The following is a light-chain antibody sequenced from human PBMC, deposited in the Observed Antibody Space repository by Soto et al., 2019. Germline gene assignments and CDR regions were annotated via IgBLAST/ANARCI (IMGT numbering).Light chain of an antibody. CDR1: SSDVGNYKY. Sequence: SALTQPASVSGSPGQSITISCTGTSSDVGNYKYVSWYQQHPGKAPKLMIYDVSNRPSGVSNRFSGSKSGNTASLTISGLQAKDEADYYCSSYTSSSTLVIFGRGTKLTVL. CDR2: DVS. V-gene: IGLV2-14*01. CDR3: SSYTSSSTLVI. J-gene: IGLJ2*01.